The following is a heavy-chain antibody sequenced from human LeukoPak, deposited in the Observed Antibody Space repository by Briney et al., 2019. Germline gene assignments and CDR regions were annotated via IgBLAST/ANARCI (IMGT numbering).Heavy chain of an antibody. J-gene: IGHJ6*03. CDR2: IDHSVST. CDR1: GESFSGYY. Sequence: SETLSLTCAVYGESFSGYYWSWIRQSPGKGLEWIGEIDHSVSTKNPSLESRVTMTIDRIKNQFSLTLTSVTAADTAVYYCARVAARLGYYYMDVWGKGTTVTVSS. V-gene: IGHV4-34*01. D-gene: IGHD6-6*01. CDR3: ARVAARLGYYYMDV.